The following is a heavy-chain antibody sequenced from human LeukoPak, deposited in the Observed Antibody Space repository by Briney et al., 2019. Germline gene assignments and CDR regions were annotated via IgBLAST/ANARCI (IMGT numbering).Heavy chain of an antibody. CDR2: INPNSGDT. Sequence: ASVKVSCKASGYTFTGYFMHWVRQAPGQGLEWMGRINPNSGDTNYAQTLQGRVTMTRDMSISTVYMELSRLRSDDTAVYYCARDLSSTSNWELDYWGQGTLVTVSS. D-gene: IGHD7-27*01. J-gene: IGHJ4*02. V-gene: IGHV1-2*06. CDR1: GYTFTGYF. CDR3: ARDLSSTSNWELDY.